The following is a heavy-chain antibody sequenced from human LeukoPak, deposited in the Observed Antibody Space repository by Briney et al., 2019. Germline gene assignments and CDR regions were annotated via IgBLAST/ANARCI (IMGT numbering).Heavy chain of an antibody. D-gene: IGHD6-13*01. CDR2: IYYSGST. V-gene: IGHV4-59*12. J-gene: IGHJ3*02. CDR3: ASKLPQQLVPHDAFDI. CDR1: GGSISIYY. Sequence: PSETLSVTCTVSGGSISIYYWSWIRQPPGKGLEWIGYIYYSGSTNYNPSLKSRVTISVDTSKNHFSLKLSSVTAADTAVYYCASKLPQQLVPHDAFDIWGQGTMVTVSS.